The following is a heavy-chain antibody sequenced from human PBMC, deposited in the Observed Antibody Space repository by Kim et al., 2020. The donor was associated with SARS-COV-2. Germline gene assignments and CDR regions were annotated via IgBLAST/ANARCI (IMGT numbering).Heavy chain of an antibody. D-gene: IGHD2-2*01. Sequence: YPGTVKCRFTISRENAKNSLYLQMNSLRAGDTAVYYCARVSAAMRDAFDIWGQGTMVTVSS. V-gene: IGHV3-13*01. CDR3: ARVSAAMRDAFDI. J-gene: IGHJ3*02.